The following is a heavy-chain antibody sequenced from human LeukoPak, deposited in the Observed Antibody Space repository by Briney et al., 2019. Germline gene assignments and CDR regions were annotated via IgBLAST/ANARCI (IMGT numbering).Heavy chain of an antibody. D-gene: IGHD3-22*01. CDR1: GFTFSSYW. CDR3: ARDSDYDSSGYQLH. J-gene: IGHJ4*02. CDR2: IKQDGSEK. Sequence: GGSLRLSCAASGFTFSSYWMSWVRQAPGKGLEWVANIKQDGSEKYYVDSVKGRFTISRGNAKNSLYLQMNSLRAEDTAVYYCARDSDYDSSGYQLHWGQGTLVTVSS. V-gene: IGHV3-7*01.